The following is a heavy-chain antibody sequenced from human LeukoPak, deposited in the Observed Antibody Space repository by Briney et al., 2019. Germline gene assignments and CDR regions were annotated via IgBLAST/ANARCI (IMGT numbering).Heavy chain of an antibody. J-gene: IGHJ5*02. CDR1: GFTFSNYA. D-gene: IGHD5-12*01. CDR2: ISGSGPST. V-gene: IGHV3-23*01. Sequence: PGGSLRLSCAASGFTFSNYAMSWVRQAPGKGLGWVSVISGSGPSTYYADSVKGRFTISRDNSKNTLYLQMNSLRAEDTAVYYCAKGGLYNWFDPWGQGTLVTVSS. CDR3: AKGGLYNWFDP.